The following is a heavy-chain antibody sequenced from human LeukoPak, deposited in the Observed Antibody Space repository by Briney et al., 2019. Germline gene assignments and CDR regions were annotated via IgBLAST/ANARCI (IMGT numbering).Heavy chain of an antibody. D-gene: IGHD6-19*01. CDR1: GFTFSSYG. Sequence: PGGSLRLSCAASGFTFSSYGMHWVRQAPGKGLEWVAVISYDGSNKYYADSVKGRFTISRDNSKNTLYLQMNSLRAEDTAAYYCAKGIAVAGFDYWGQGTLVTVSS. CDR3: AKGIAVAGFDY. CDR2: ISYDGSNK. J-gene: IGHJ4*02. V-gene: IGHV3-30*18.